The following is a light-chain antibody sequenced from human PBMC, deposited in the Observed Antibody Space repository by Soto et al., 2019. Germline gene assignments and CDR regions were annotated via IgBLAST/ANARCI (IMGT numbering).Light chain of an antibody. J-gene: IGKJ1*01. Sequence: AIRMTQSPSSFSASTGDRVTITCRASQGISSYLAWYQQKPGRAPNLLIYKTSSLETGVPSRFSGSGSGTEFTLTISSLQPDDFATYYCQHYKDYSWTFGQGTKVEVK. CDR2: KTS. CDR3: QHYKDYSWT. CDR1: QGISSY. V-gene: IGKV1-8*01.